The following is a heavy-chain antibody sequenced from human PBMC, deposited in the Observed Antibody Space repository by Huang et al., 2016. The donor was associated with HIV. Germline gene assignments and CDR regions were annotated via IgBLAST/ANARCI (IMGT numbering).Heavy chain of an antibody. V-gene: IGHV3-7*01. CDR3: ATKTGAMDI. J-gene: IGHJ6*02. Sequence: VESGGRLVQPGGSIRLSCVGSTFSFGAYWMSWVSQTPGKGLEWVAKIKQDESEKYDVESVKGRFNISRDNANKILFLQMDNVRVEDTATYYCATKTGAMDIWGQGTAVTVS. CDR1: TFSFGAYW. D-gene: IGHD1-7*01. CDR2: IKQDESEK.